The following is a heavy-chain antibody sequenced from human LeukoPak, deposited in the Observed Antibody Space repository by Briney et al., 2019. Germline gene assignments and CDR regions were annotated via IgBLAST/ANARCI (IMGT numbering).Heavy chain of an antibody. D-gene: IGHD3-10*01. CDR3: ARESGFAQGDAFDI. V-gene: IGHV4-4*07. J-gene: IGHJ3*02. CDR2: IYTSGST. CDR1: GGSISSYY. Sequence: SETLSLTCTVSGGSISSYYWSWIRQPAGKGLEWIGRIYTSGSTNYNPSLKSRVTISVDTSKNQFSLKLSSVTAADTAVYYCARESGFAQGDAFDIWGQGTMVTVSS.